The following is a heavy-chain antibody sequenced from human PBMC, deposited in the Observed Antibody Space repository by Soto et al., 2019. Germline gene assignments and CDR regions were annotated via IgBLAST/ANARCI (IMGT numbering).Heavy chain of an antibody. V-gene: IGHV4-31*03. J-gene: IGHJ4*02. CDR1: GGSITSGGYY. Sequence: QVQLQESGPGLVKPSQTLSLTCTVSGGSITSGGYYWSWIRPHPGKGLEWIGYIYYSGSPYYNYYVPPRKSRVTISVDTSKNQSSLKLSSVTAADTAVYYCARTPLLWGQGTLGTVAS. CDR3: ARTPLL. CDR2: IYYSGSP. D-gene: IGHD1-26*01.